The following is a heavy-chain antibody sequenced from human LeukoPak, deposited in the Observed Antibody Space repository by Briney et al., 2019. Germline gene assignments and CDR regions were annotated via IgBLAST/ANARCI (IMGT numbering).Heavy chain of an antibody. D-gene: IGHD3-10*01. CDR2: ISSSSSFT. Sequence: GGSLRLSCAASGFTFSDYYMSWICQAPGKGLEWVSYISSSSSFTNYADSVKGRFTISRDNAKNSLYLQMNSLRAEDTAVYYCARVSYGSGSYYNVWGQGTLVTVSS. CDR3: ARVSYGSGSYYNV. V-gene: IGHV3-11*05. J-gene: IGHJ4*02. CDR1: GFTFSDYY.